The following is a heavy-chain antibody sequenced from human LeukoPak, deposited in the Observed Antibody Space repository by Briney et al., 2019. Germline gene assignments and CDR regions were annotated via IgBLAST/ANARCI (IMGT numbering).Heavy chain of an antibody. CDR2: IYYSGST. CDR1: GDSISNRDFY. J-gene: IGHJ6*03. CDR3: ARHHRAPTDMDV. Sequence: PSETLSLTCSVSGDSISNRDFYWVWIRQPPGEGLEYIGSIYYSGSTYYNPSLKSRVTISVDTSKNQFSLKLSSVTAADTAVYYCARHHRAPTDMDVWGKGTTVTISS. V-gene: IGHV4-39*01. D-gene: IGHD1-14*01.